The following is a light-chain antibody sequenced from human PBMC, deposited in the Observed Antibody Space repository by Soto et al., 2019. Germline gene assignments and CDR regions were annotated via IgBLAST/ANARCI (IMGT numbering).Light chain of an antibody. Sequence: EMVLTQSPGTLSLSPGERATLSCRASQSVNSNYLGWYQQKPGQAPRLLIYGTSTRATGIPDRFSGSGSGTDFTLTISRLDPEDFAVYYCLQYGSPYTFGQGTELEIK. V-gene: IGKV3-20*01. J-gene: IGKJ2*01. CDR1: QSVNSNY. CDR2: GTS. CDR3: LQYGSPYT.